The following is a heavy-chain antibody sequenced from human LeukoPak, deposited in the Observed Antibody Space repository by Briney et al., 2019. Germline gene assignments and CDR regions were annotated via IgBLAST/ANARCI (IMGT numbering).Heavy chain of an antibody. Sequence: SETLSLTCAVYGGSFSGYYWSWIRQPPGKGLEWIGYIYYSGSTYYNPSLKSRVTISVDTSKNQFSLKLSSVTAADTAVYYCAREDTYYYDSSGVFDYWGQGTLVTVSS. V-gene: IGHV4-30-4*01. CDR3: AREDTYYYDSSGVFDY. CDR1: GGSFSGYY. CDR2: IYYSGST. D-gene: IGHD3-22*01. J-gene: IGHJ4*02.